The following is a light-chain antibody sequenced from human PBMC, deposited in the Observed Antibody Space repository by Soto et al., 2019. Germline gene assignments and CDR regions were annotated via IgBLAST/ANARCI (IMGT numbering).Light chain of an antibody. Sequence: EIVLTQSPATLSLSPGERATLSCRASQSISSFLTWYQHKPGQAPRLLIYDASKRATGIPARFSGSGSGTDFTLTISSLEPEDFGVYYCQQRSNWSTVGQGTKLDIK. J-gene: IGKJ2*01. V-gene: IGKV3-11*01. CDR3: QQRSNWST. CDR1: QSISSF. CDR2: DAS.